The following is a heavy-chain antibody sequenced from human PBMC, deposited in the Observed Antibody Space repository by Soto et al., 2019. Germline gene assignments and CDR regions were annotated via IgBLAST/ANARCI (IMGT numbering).Heavy chain of an antibody. Sequence: GGSLRLSCATSGFTFSDYSMNWVRHAPGKGLEWVSSISSSGNYIYSADSVKGRFTISRDNTKSSLNLQMNSLRAEDTAVYYCARTGRWLQFEDYWGQGTLVTVS. CDR2: ISSSGNYI. V-gene: IGHV3-21*01. D-gene: IGHD5-12*01. CDR3: ARTGRWLQFEDY. CDR1: GFTFSDYS. J-gene: IGHJ4*02.